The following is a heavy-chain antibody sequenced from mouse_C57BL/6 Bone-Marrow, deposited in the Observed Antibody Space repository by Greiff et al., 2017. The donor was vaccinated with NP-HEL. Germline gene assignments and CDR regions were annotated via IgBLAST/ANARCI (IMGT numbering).Heavy chain of an antibody. CDR2: IYPRDGST. V-gene: IGHV1-85*01. Sequence: VQLQQPGAELVKPGASVKLSCKASGYTFTSYWMHWVKQRPGQGLEWIGWIYPRDGSTKYNEKFKGKATLTVDTSSSTAYMELHSLTSEDSAVYFCARRDYWGQGTTLTVSS. CDR3: ARRDY. J-gene: IGHJ2*01. CDR1: GYTFTSYW.